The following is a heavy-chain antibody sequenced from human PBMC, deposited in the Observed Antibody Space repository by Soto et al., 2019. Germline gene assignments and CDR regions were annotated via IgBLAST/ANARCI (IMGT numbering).Heavy chain of an antibody. CDR3: AIGGTVTTNYYYGMDV. CDR2: INSDGSDT. D-gene: IGHD4-4*01. J-gene: IGHJ6*02. Sequence: GGSLRLSCAASGFTFSSYWMHWVRQAPGKGLVWVSHINSDGSDTTYADSVKGRFTISRDNAKNTLYLQMNSLRAEDTAVYYCAIGGTVTTNYYYGMDVWGQGTTVTVSS. V-gene: IGHV3-74*03. CDR1: GFTFSSYW.